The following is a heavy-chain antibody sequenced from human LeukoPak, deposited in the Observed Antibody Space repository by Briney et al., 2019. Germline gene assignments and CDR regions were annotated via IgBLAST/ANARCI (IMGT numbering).Heavy chain of an antibody. D-gene: IGHD1-26*01. CDR2: ISYDGSNK. V-gene: IGHV3-30*18. CDR1: GFTFSSYG. CDR3: AKGRIGSHFDY. Sequence: GGSLRLSCAASGFTFSSYGMHWVRQAPGKGLEWVAVISYDGSNKYYADSVKGRFTISRDNSKNTLYLQMNSLRAEDTAVYYCAKGRIGSHFDYWGQGTLVTVSS. J-gene: IGHJ4*02.